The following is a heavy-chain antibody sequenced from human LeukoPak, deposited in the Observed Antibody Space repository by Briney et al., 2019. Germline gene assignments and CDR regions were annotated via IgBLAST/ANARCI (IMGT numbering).Heavy chain of an antibody. Sequence: ASVKVSCTASGYTFTSYDINWVRQATGQGLEWMGWMNPNSGNTGYAQKFQGRVTMTRNTSISTAYMELSSLRSEDTAVYYCARRRRNTMVRGVIILDYWGQGTLVTVSS. CDR1: GYTFTSYD. D-gene: IGHD3-10*01. J-gene: IGHJ4*02. CDR3: ARRRRNTMVRGVIILDY. CDR2: MNPNSGNT. V-gene: IGHV1-8*01.